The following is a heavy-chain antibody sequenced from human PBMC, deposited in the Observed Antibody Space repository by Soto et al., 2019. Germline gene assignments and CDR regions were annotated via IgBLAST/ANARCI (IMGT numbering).Heavy chain of an antibody. CDR1: VGSISSSSYY. J-gene: IGHJ4*02. D-gene: IGHD3-9*01. CDR2: IYYSGTT. V-gene: IGHV4-39*01. CDR3: ARHRGYYDILTGYYKELNFDY. Sequence: QLQLQASGPGLVKPSETLSLTCTVSVGSISSSSYYWGWIRQPPGKGLEWIGSIYYSGTTYYNPSLKSRVTISVDTSKNQFPLKLSSVTAADTAVYYCARHRGYYDILTGYYKELNFDYWGQGTLVTVSS.